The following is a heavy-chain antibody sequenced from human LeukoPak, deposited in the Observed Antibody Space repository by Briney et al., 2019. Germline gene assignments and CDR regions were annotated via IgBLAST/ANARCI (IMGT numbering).Heavy chain of an antibody. Sequence: GSSVKVSCKVSGGTFSSYAISWVRQAPGQGLEWMGGIIPIFGTANYAQKFQGRVTITADESTSTAYMELSSLRSEDTAVYYCVRGDYCSGGSCLLDYWGQGTLVTVSS. D-gene: IGHD2-15*01. CDR2: IIPIFGTA. CDR3: VRGDYCSGGSCLLDY. V-gene: IGHV1-69*01. CDR1: GGTFSSYA. J-gene: IGHJ4*02.